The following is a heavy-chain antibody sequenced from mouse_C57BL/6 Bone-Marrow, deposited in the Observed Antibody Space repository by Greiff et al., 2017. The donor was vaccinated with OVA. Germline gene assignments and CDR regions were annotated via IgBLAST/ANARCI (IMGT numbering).Heavy chain of an antibody. J-gene: IGHJ4*01. CDR3: ARQNWDYYAMDY. V-gene: IGHV5-12*01. D-gene: IGHD4-1*01. CDR2: ISNGGGST. CDR1: GFTFSDYY. Sequence: EVQGVESGGGLVQPGGSLKLSCAASGFTFSDYYMYWVRQTPEKRLEWVAYISNGGGSTYYPDTVKGRFTISRDNAKNTLYLQMSRLKSEDTAMYYCARQNWDYYAMDYWGQGTSVTVSS.